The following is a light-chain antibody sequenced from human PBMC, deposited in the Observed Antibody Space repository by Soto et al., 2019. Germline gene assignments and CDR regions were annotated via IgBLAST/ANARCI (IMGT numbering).Light chain of an antibody. CDR1: QSISTY. J-gene: IGKJ2*01. CDR2: AAS. V-gene: IGKV1-39*01. CDR3: QQSYSTPRT. Sequence: DIQMTQSPSSLSASVGDRVTITCRASQSISTYLNWYQQKPGKAPKLLIYAASSLQSGVPSNFSGSGSGTDFTLTISSLQPEDFATYYCQQSYSTPRTFGQGTNLEIK.